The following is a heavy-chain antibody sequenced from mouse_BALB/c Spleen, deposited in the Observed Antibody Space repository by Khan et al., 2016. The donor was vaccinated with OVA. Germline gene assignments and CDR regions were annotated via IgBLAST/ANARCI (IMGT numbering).Heavy chain of an antibody. CDR3: ARGGYGSFGV. V-gene: IGHV1-4*01. CDR2: INPSNDYS. J-gene: IGHJ3*01. CDR1: GYIFTNYM. D-gene: IGHD1-1*01. Sequence: QVRLQQSGAELARPGASVKMSCKASGYIFTNYMMHWVKQRPGQGLEWIGDINPSNDYSIYNQNFKDKATLTADKSSSTAYMQLSSLTSEDTAVYYCARGGYGSFGVWGQGTLVTVSA.